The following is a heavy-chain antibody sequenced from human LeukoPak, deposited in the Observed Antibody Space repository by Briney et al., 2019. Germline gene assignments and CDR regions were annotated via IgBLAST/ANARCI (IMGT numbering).Heavy chain of an antibody. CDR3: ARALGDQPDYYYGMDV. Sequence: GGSLRLSCAASGFTFSDYYMSWIRQAPGKGLEWVSYISSSGSTIYYADSVKGRFTISRDNADNSLFLQMNSLRAEDTAVYYCARALGDQPDYYYGMDVWGQGTTVTVSS. CDR2: ISSSGSTI. D-gene: IGHD2-2*01. J-gene: IGHJ6*02. V-gene: IGHV3-11*04. CDR1: GFTFSDYY.